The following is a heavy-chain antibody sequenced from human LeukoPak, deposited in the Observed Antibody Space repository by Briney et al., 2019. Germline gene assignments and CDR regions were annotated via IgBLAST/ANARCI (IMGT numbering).Heavy chain of an antibody. V-gene: IGHV3-30-3*01. CDR2: ISYDGSNK. Sequence: GRSLRLSCAASGFTFSSYAMHWVRQAPGKGLEWVAVISYDGSNKYYADSVKGRFTISRDNSKNTLYLQMNSLRAEDTAVYYCAREGYSSSWYSWSWFDPWGQGTLVTVSS. J-gene: IGHJ5*02. CDR3: AREGYSSSWYSWSWFDP. CDR1: GFTFSSYA. D-gene: IGHD6-13*01.